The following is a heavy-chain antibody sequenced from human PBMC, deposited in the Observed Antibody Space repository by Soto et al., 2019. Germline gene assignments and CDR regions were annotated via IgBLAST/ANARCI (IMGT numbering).Heavy chain of an antibody. CDR3: XRQGYHTTTKIYPPSRF. CDR1: GGSISSTDYY. J-gene: IGHJ4*02. V-gene: IGHV4-39*01. Sequence: PSETLSLTCTVSGGSISSTDYYWGWIRQPPGKGLEWIGSIYYSGKNFYNPSLKSRVTISVDTSKNQFSLRVSSVTAADTAVYYCXRQGYHTTTKIYPPSRFWGQGTLVTVSS. D-gene: IGHD1-26*01. CDR2: IYYSGKN.